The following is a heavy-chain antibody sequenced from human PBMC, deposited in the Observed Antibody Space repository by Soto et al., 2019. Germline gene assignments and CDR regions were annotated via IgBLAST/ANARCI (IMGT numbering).Heavy chain of an antibody. CDR2: ISGSGGTT. Sequence: GGSLRLSCVASGFTFSSYALNWVRQAPGRGLEWVSAISGSGGTTYYADSVKGRFTISRDNSKNTLFLQMNSLRAEDAAIYYCAKSTKVISTSFDYWGQGILVTVSS. CDR1: GFTFSSYA. CDR3: AKSTKVISTSFDY. V-gene: IGHV3-23*01. J-gene: IGHJ4*02. D-gene: IGHD3-22*01.